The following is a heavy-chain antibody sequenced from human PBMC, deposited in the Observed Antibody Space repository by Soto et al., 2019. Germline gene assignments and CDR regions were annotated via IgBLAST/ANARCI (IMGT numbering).Heavy chain of an antibody. Sequence: PSETLSLTCTVSGGSIISDGYYWSWIRQHPGKGLEWIGYIYYSGSTYYNPSLKSRVTISVDTSKKQFSLKLSSVTAADTAVYDRQRGGYYYAPDYCGQGNLVTVSP. CDR2: IYYSGST. D-gene: IGHD3-22*01. J-gene: IGHJ4*02. V-gene: IGHV4-31*03. CDR1: GGSIISDGYY. CDR3: QRGGYYYAPDY.